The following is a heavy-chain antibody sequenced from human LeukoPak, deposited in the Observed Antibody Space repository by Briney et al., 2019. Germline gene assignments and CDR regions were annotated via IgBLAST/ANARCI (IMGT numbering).Heavy chain of an antibody. J-gene: IGHJ3*02. Sequence: SGGSLRLSCAASGFTFSTYWMSWVRQAPGKGLEWVANIKEDGSEKYYVDSVKGRFTISRDSAKNSLYLQMNSLRAEDTAVYYCARDFDGVQAFDIWGQGTMVTVSS. CDR2: IKEDGSEK. CDR3: ARDFDGVQAFDI. CDR1: GFTFSTYW. D-gene: IGHD3-16*01. V-gene: IGHV3-7*01.